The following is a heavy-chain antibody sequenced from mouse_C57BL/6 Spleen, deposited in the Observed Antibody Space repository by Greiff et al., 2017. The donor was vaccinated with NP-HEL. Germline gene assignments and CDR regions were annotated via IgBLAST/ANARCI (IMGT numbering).Heavy chain of an antibody. CDR2: IHPNSGST. D-gene: IGHD1-1*01. CDR3: ASEITTGGAWFDY. J-gene: IGHJ3*01. CDR1: GYTFTSYW. Sequence: QVQLQQPGAELVKPGASVKLSCKASGYTFTSYWMHWVKQRPGQGLEWIGMIHPNSGSTNYNEKFKRKATLTVDKSSSTAYMQLSSLTSEDSAVYYCASEITTGGAWFDYWGQGTLVTVSA. V-gene: IGHV1-64*01.